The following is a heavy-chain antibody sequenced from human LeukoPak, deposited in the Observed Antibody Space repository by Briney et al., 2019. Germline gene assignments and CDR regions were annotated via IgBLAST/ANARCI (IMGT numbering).Heavy chain of an antibody. Sequence: SETLSLTCTVSGGSISSYYWSWIRRPPGKGLEWIGYIYYSGSTNYNPSLKSRVTISVDTSKNQFSLKLSSVTAADTAVYYCARVSRPYSSSWYTPYYYGMDVWGQGTTVTVSS. CDR1: GGSISSYY. V-gene: IGHV4-59*08. J-gene: IGHJ6*02. CDR2: IYYSGST. CDR3: ARVSRPYSSSWYTPYYYGMDV. D-gene: IGHD6-13*01.